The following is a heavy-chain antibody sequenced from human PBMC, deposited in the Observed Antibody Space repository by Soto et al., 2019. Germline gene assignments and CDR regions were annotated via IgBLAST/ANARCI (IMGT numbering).Heavy chain of an antibody. V-gene: IGHV3-7*04. D-gene: IGHD2-2*01. Sequence: AGGSLRLSCVGSGFTFSSNWMTWVRQAPGKGLEWVANIRQEGNEKKNLETVKGQINISRDNTKNSLYLQMNSLRAEDTAIYYCAREVVVSRGASYFGYWGPGTLVTVSS. J-gene: IGHJ4*02. CDR1: GFTFSSNW. CDR2: IRQEGNEK. CDR3: AREVVVSRGASYFGY.